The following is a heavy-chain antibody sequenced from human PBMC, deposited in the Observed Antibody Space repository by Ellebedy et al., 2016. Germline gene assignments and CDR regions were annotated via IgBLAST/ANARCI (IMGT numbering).Heavy chain of an antibody. Sequence: SETLSLXCTVSGGSISSGGYYWSWIRQHPGKGLEWIGYIYYSGSTYYNPSLKSRVTISVDTSKNQFSLKLNSVTAADTAVYYCARAWPGIAAAFDIWGQGTMVTVSS. CDR1: GGSISSGGYY. J-gene: IGHJ3*02. CDR2: IYYSGST. D-gene: IGHD6-13*01. V-gene: IGHV4-31*03. CDR3: ARAWPGIAAAFDI.